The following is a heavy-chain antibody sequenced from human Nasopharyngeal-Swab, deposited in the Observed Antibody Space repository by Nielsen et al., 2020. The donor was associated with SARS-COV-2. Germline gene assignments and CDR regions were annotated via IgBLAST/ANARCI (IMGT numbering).Heavy chain of an antibody. CDR2: ISGDSDST. V-gene: IGHV3-23*01. CDR1: GFTFSNFA. CDR3: AKDRDSGDDSEEYYHYYGMDV. Sequence: GESLKISCAASGFTFSNFAMSWVRQAPGKGLEWVSVISGDSDSTYYTDSVRGRFTISRDNSKNTLNPQMNNLRAEDTAIYYCAKDRDSGDDSEEYYHYYGMDVWGQGAPVTVSS. J-gene: IGHJ6*02. D-gene: IGHD5-12*01.